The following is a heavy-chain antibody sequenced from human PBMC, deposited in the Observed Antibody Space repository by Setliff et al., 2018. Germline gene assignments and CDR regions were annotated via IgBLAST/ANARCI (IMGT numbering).Heavy chain of an antibody. CDR1: GFSINSGTHF. Sequence: SETLSLTCTVSGFSINSGTHFWGWIRQPPGKGLEWIGRIHYSGNTYYNASLKSRVLISVDTAQNQFSLSLSSVTAADTAVYYCARTGTYRYFDYWGQGTLVTVSS. CDR2: IHYSGNT. CDR3: ARTGTYRYFDY. D-gene: IGHD1-1*01. V-gene: IGHV4-39*01. J-gene: IGHJ4*02.